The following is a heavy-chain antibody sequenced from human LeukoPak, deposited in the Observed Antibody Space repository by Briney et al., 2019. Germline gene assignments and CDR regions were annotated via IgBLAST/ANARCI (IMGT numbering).Heavy chain of an antibody. CDR3: TRRLDD. Sequence: TGGSLRLSCAASGFTFRNYGMHWVRQAPGKGLEWVAVIWYDGSNKYYPDSVKGRFTISRDNAQNSLYLQMNGLRVEDTAVYYCTRRLDDWGQGTLVTVSS. CDR2: IWYDGSNK. V-gene: IGHV3-33*01. CDR1: GFTFRNYG. J-gene: IGHJ4*02. D-gene: IGHD3-16*01.